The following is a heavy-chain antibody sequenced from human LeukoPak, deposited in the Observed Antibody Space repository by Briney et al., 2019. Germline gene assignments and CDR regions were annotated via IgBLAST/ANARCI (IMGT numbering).Heavy chain of an antibody. CDR3: ARLTYSNNWYFRRGLDNWFDP. CDR1: GGSISSYY. J-gene: IGHJ5*02. D-gene: IGHD6-13*01. CDR2: IYYSGST. V-gene: IGHV4-59*12. Sequence: PSETLSLTCTVSGGSISSYYWSWIRQPAGKGLEWIGYIYYSGSTNYNPSLKSRVTISVDASKSQFSLRLSSVTAADTAVYYCARLTYSNNWYFRRGLDNWFDPWGQGTLVTVSS.